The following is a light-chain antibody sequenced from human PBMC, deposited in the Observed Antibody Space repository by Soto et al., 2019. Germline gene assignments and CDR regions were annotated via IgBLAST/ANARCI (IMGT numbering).Light chain of an antibody. CDR3: CSYAGSSTLV. J-gene: IGLJ2*01. Sequence: QSVLTQPASVSGSPGQSITISCTGTSSDVGSYNLVSWYLQHPGKAPKLMIYEGSKRPSGVSNRFSGSKSGNTASLTISGLQAEDEADYYCCSYAGSSTLVFGGGTQLTVL. V-gene: IGLV2-23*01. CDR2: EGS. CDR1: SSDVGSYNL.